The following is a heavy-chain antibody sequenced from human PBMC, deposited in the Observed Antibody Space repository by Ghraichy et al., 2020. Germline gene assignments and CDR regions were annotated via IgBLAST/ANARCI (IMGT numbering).Heavy chain of an antibody. CDR3: VRGGGSSALEWFDY. J-gene: IGHJ4*02. CDR2: IGTAGDT. V-gene: IGHV3-13*01. Sequence: GESLNISCAASGFTFSSYDMHWVRQATGKGLEWVSAIGTAGDTYYPGSVKGRFTISRENAKNSLYLQMNSLRAGDTAVYYCVRGGGSSALEWFDYWGQGTLVTVSS. D-gene: IGHD6-6*01. CDR1: GFTFSSYD.